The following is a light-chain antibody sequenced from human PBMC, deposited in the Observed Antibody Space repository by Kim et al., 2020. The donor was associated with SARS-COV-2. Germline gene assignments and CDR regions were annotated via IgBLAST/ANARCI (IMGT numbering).Light chain of an antibody. V-gene: IGLV1-44*01. CDR2: SNT. Sequence: GQRLTISCSGSSSKIGSNSVNWYQQFPGAAPKLLIYSNTHRPSGVPDRFSGSKSGTSASLAISGLQSEDETDYYCAAWDDSLNGPVFGGGTKLTVL. J-gene: IGLJ3*02. CDR1: SSKIGSNS. CDR3: AAWDDSLNGPV.